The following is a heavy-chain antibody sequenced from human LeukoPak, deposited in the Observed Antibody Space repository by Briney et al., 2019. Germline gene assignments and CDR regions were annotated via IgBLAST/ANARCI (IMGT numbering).Heavy chain of an antibody. D-gene: IGHD3-10*01. J-gene: IGHJ6*02. V-gene: IGHV4-39*07. CDR3: ARSMVRGVITARFYYYYGMDV. CDR2: IYYSGST. Sequence: SETLSLTCTVSGGSISSSSYYWGWIRQPPGKGLEWIGSIYYSGSTYYNPSLKSRVTISVDTSKNQFSLKLSSVTAADTAVYYCARSMVRGVITARFYYYYGMDVWGQGTTVTVSS. CDR1: GGSISSSSYY.